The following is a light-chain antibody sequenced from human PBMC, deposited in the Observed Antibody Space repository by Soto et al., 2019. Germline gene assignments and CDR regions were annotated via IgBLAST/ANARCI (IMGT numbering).Light chain of an antibody. CDR1: HSVTTH. CDR2: DAS. J-gene: IGKJ1*01. Sequence: ASGGRWVIHSVTTHLAWFQQRPGQTPRLLIYDASTRAPGIPDRSRGSGSRPALPLTITRLAPEHFAVYSCQQHGSSPRTFRQGTQVDNK. CDR3: QQHGSSPRT. V-gene: IGKV3-20*01.